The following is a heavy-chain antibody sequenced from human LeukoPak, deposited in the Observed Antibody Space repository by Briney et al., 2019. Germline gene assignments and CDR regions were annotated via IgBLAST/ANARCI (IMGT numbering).Heavy chain of an antibody. V-gene: IGHV3-33*01. CDR2: IWYDGSNK. D-gene: IGHD3-10*01. CDR3: ARDHGSGRKGWFDP. CDR1: GFTFSSYG. Sequence: GGSLRLSCAASGFTFSSYGMHWVRQAPGKGLEWVAVIWYDGSNKYYADSVKGRFTFSRDNYKNTLYLQMNSLRAEDTAVYYCARDHGSGRKGWFDPWGQGTLVTVSS. J-gene: IGHJ5*02.